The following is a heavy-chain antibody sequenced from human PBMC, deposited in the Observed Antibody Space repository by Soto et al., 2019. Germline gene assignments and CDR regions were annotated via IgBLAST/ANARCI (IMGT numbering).Heavy chain of an antibody. Sequence: PSETLSLTCTVSGGSISSGGYYWSWIRQHPGKGLEWIGYIYYSGSTYYNPSLKSRVTISVDTSKNQFSLKLSSVTAADTAVYYCAREGNLWSGEYAYWGQGTLVTSPQ. V-gene: IGHV4-31*03. D-gene: IGHD3-10*01. CDR3: AREGNLWSGEYAY. CDR1: GGSISSGGYY. CDR2: IYYSGST. J-gene: IGHJ4*02.